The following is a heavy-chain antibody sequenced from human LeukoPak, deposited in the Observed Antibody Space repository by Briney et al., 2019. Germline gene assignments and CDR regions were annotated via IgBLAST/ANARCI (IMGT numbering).Heavy chain of an antibody. V-gene: IGHV3-48*02. CDR3: AIIGSPYSGSYSGVDY. Sequence: PGGSLRLSCAASGFTFSSYSMNWVRQAPGKGLEWISYISSSSNMKYYADSVKGRLTVSRDNAKNSLYLQMNSLRDEDTAIYHCAIIGSPYSGSYSGVDYWGQGTLVTVSS. CDR2: ISSSSNMK. J-gene: IGHJ4*02. D-gene: IGHD1-26*01. CDR1: GFTFSSYS.